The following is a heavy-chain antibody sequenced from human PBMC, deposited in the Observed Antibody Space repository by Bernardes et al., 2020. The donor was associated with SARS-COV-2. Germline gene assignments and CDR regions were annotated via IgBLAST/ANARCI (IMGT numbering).Heavy chain of an antibody. J-gene: IGHJ4*02. CDR1: GFTFSSYA. V-gene: IGHV3-23*01. CDR2: IGAGGGVR. Sequence: GGSLRLSCAASGFTFSSYAMIWVRQAPGKGPEFVAAIGAGGGVRNYADSVKGRFTISRDNSKNTVSLQMNSLRGEDTALYYCARGNYCHRFDCYSVFDFWAQGTLVTVSS. D-gene: IGHD2-21*02. CDR3: ARGNYCHRFDCYSVFDF.